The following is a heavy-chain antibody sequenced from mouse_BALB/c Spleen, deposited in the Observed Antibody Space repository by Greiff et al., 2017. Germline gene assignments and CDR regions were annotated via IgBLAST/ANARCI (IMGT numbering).Heavy chain of an antibody. J-gene: IGHJ2*01. V-gene: IGHV1-7*01. D-gene: IGHD2-14*01. Sequence: QVQLQQSGAELAKPGASVKMSCKASGYTFTSYWMHWVKQRPGQGLEWIGYINPSTGYTEYNQKFKDKATLTADKSSSTAYMQLSSLTSEDSAVYYCARAYYRYDRDYWGQGTTLTVSS. CDR1: GYTFTSYW. CDR3: ARAYYRYDRDY. CDR2: INPSTGYT.